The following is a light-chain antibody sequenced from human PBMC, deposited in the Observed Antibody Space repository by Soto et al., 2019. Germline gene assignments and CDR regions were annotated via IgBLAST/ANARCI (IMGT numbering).Light chain of an antibody. V-gene: IGLV1-40*01. CDR3: QSYDSLHVV. CDR2: GTI. CDR1: GSNIGGGYD. J-gene: IGLJ2*01. Sequence: QSVLTQPPSVSGAPGQRVTISCTGSGSNIGGGYDVQWYQQIPGTAPKLLIYGTINRPSGVPDRFSGSKSGTSASLAITGLQAEDEADYYCQSYDSLHVVFGGGTKSPS.